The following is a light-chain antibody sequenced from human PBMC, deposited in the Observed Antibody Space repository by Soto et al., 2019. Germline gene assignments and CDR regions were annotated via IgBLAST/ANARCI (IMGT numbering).Light chain of an antibody. J-gene: IGLJ3*02. Sequence: QSALTQTASVSGSRGQSITISCTGTSSDVGKYNLVSWYQQYPGTAPKLMIYEDIKRPSGVSHRFSGSKSGNTASLTISGLQAEDEATYYCCSYAGSSTVVFGGGTKLTVL. V-gene: IGLV2-23*01. CDR2: EDI. CDR3: CSYAGSSTVV. CDR1: SSDVGKYNL.